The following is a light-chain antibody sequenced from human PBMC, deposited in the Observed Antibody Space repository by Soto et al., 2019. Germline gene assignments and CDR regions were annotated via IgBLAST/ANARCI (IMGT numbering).Light chain of an antibody. V-gene: IGKV3-20*01. Sequence: EIVLTQSPGTLSLSPGERATLSCRASQSVSSSHLGWYQQKPGQAPRLLIYGASSRDTGIPDRFSGSGSGTEFTLTITRLEPDDSAVYYCQHYGSSPRTFGQGTKVEIK. J-gene: IGKJ1*01. CDR1: QSVSSSH. CDR3: QHYGSSPRT. CDR2: GAS.